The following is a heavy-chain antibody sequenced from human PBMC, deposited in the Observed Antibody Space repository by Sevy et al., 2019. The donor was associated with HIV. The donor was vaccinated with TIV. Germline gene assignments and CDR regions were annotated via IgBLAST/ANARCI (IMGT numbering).Heavy chain of an antibody. V-gene: IGHV3-11*01. CDR3: ARDLPYISLIDYYDSSGYADY. Sequence: GGSLRLSCAASGFTFSDYYMSWIRQAPGKGLEWVSYISSSGSTIYYADSVKGRFTISRDNAKNSLYLQMNSLRAEDTAVYYCARDLPYISLIDYYDSSGYADYWGQGTLVTVSS. D-gene: IGHD3-22*01. CDR2: ISSSGSTI. J-gene: IGHJ4*02. CDR1: GFTFSDYY.